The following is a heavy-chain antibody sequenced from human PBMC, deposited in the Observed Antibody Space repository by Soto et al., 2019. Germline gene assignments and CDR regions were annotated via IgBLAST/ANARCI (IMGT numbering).Heavy chain of an antibody. J-gene: IGHJ6*02. D-gene: IGHD2-21*02. V-gene: IGHV2-5*02. CDR1: GLSLSTTGVG. CDR3: VQSRCGGDCLQSYSSHSYYGLDV. CDR2: IYWDDDK. Sequence: QITLKESGPTLVKPTQTLTLTCTFSGLSLSTTGVGVGWIRQPPGKALECLALIYWDDDKRYSPSLKSRLTITKYTSKNQVVLTMTNMDPVDTATYYCVQSRCGGDCLQSYSSHSYYGLDVWGQGTTVTVSS.